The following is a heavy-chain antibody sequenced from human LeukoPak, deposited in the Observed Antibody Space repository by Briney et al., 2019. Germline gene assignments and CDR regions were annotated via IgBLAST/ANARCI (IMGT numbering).Heavy chain of an antibody. Sequence: GGSLRLSCAASGFTFSSYSMNWVRQAPGKGLEWVSSISSSSSYIYHADSVKGRFTISRDNAKNSLYLQMNSLRAEDTAVYYCARDLSGSYYLDGYFDYWGQGTLVTVSS. CDR3: ARDLSGSYYLDGYFDY. D-gene: IGHD1-26*01. J-gene: IGHJ4*02. V-gene: IGHV3-21*01. CDR1: GFTFSSYS. CDR2: ISSSSSYI.